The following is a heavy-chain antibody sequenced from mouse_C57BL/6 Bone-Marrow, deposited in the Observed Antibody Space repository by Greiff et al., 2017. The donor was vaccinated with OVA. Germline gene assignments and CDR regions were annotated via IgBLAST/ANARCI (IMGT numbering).Heavy chain of an antibody. CDR2: IHPSDSDT. V-gene: IGHV1-74*01. CDR3: AIGGTTVVAYDAMDY. J-gene: IGHJ4*01. D-gene: IGHD1-1*01. CDR1: GYTFTSYW. Sequence: VQLQQPGAELVKPGASVKVSCKASGYTFTSYWMHWVKQRPGQGLQWIGRIHPSDSDTNYNQKFKGKATLTVDKSSSTAYMQLSSLTSEDSAVYYCAIGGTTVVAYDAMDYWGQGTSVTVSS.